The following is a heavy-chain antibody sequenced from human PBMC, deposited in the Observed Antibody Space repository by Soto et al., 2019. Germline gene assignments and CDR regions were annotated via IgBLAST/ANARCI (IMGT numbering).Heavy chain of an antibody. Sequence: SVKVSCKASGGTFSSYAISWVRQAPGQGLEWMGGIIPIFGTANYAQKFQGRVTITADKSTSTAYMELSSLRSEDTAVYYCARDSSGYYHYYYFEYWGQRSLVT. CDR1: GGTFSSYA. V-gene: IGHV1-69*06. CDR3: ARDSSGYYHYYYFEY. D-gene: IGHD3-22*01. J-gene: IGHJ4*02. CDR2: IIPIFGTA.